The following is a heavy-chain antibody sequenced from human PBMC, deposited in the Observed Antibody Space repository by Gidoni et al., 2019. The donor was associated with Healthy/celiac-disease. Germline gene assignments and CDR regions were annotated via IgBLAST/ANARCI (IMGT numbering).Heavy chain of an antibody. Sequence: VQAVQSGAVVKKPGSSVKVSCKASEGTISSSSISLVRQDPGQGLEWMGGIIPSFGTANYAQKFQGRVTITADESTSTAYMELSSLRSEDTAVYYCARVGVYSYGLSSDWGQGTLVTVSS. V-gene: IGHV1-69*01. J-gene: IGHJ4*02. CDR3: ARVGVYSYGLSSD. CDR2: IIPSFGTA. D-gene: IGHD5-18*01. CDR1: EGTISSSS.